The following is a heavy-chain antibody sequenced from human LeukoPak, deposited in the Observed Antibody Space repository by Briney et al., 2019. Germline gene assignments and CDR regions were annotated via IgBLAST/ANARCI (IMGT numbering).Heavy chain of an antibody. Sequence: PSETLSITCGVYGGSFNGDYWSWIRQPQGKGLEWIGEINHSGGTNYNPSLKSRVTISVDRSRNEFSLKLSSVTAADTAVYFCARGRTTGYSSALDYWGQGTLVTVSS. V-gene: IGHV4-34*01. CDR1: GGSFNGDY. D-gene: IGHD6-19*01. CDR2: INHSGGT. J-gene: IGHJ4*02. CDR3: ARGRTTGYSSALDY.